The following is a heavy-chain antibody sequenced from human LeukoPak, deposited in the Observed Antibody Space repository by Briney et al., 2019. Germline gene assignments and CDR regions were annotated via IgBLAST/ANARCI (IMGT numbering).Heavy chain of an antibody. J-gene: IGHJ4*02. CDR2: IKSKTDGGTT. CDR1: GFTFSNAW. D-gene: IGHD6-6*01. CDR3: ARAGSIAAPTDY. V-gene: IGHV3-15*01. Sequence: GGSLRLSCAASGFTFSNAWMSWVRQAPGKGLEWVGRIKSKTDGGTTDYAAPVKGRFTISRDDSKNTLYLQMDSLRAEDTAVYYCARAGSIAAPTDYWGQGTLVTVSS.